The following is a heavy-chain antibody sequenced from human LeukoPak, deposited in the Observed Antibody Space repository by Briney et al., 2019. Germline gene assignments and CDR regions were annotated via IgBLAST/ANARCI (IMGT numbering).Heavy chain of an antibody. J-gene: IGHJ4*02. CDR1: GFTFSNYG. D-gene: IGHD3-10*01. CDR2: ISAEGDIQ. CDR3: TRDMIRGVPDYIDY. V-gene: IGHV3-30*03. Sequence: GGSLRLSCAGSGFTFSNYGMHWVRQAPGKGLEWVAAISAEGDIQIYLDSVMGRFTISRDNSKSTLYLQMNSLRIEDTGFYYCTRDMIRGVPDYIDYWGQGTLVTVSS.